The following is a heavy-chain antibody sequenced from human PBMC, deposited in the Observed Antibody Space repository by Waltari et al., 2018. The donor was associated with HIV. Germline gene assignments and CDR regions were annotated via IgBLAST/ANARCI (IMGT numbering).Heavy chain of an antibody. Sequence: QAQLVQSGAEVKKSGASVKVSCKASGYTFTNHDINWVRQANGQGLEWMGWINPNSGNTGYAQKFQGRVTMTRNTSISTAYMELSSLNSEDTAVYYCARGLSGATTLSDYWGQGTLVTVSS. CDR2: INPNSGNT. CDR1: GYTFTNHD. J-gene: IGHJ4*02. CDR3: ARGLSGATTLSDY. D-gene: IGHD1-26*01. V-gene: IGHV1-8*01.